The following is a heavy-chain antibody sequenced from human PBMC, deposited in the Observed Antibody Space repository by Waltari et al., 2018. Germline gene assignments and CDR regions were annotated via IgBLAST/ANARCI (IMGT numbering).Heavy chain of an antibody. CDR1: GFTFSSYS. J-gene: IGHJ4*02. V-gene: IGHV3-21*01. Sequence: EVQLVESGGGLVKPGGSLRLSCAASGFTFSSYSMNWVRQAPGKGLEWVSSISSSSSYIYYADSVKGRFTISRDNAKNSLYLQMNSLRAEDTAVYYCARIAHSYGSGSYYAFDYWGQGTLVTVSS. D-gene: IGHD3-10*01. CDR2: ISSSSSYI. CDR3: ARIAHSYGSGSYYAFDY.